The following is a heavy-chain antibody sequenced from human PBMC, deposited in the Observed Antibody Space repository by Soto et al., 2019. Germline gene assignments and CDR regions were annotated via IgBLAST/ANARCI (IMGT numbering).Heavy chain of an antibody. CDR3: AGAAVGGEYYCFDY. CDR2: LNPNTGVT. CDR1: AYTFTGYY. J-gene: IGHJ4*02. V-gene: IGHV1-2*02. Sequence: QVQLVQSGAEVKKPGASVMVSCKASAYTFTGYYIHWVRQAPGQGLEWMGWLNPNTGVTKYAHKFQGRVIMTRDTFIRTAYMPLGSLASVCTALYCCAGAAVGGEYYCFDYWGQGTLVTVSS. D-gene: IGHD3-10*01.